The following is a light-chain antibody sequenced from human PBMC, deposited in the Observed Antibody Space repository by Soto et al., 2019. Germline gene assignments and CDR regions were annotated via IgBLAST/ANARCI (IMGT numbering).Light chain of an antibody. CDR1: QSVSSL. CDR2: KAS. V-gene: IGKV1-5*03. Sequence: DILMTQSPSTLSASIGDRATITCRASQSVSSLLAWYQQKPGQAPKVLIYKASSLESGVPSRFSGSGSGTEFTLTISSLQDDYVVNYCCQHYHVYPWTFGQGTKLEIK. CDR3: QHYHVYPWT. J-gene: IGKJ2*02.